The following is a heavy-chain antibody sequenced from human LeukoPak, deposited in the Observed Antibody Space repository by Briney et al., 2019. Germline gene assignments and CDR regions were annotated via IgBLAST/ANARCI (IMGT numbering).Heavy chain of an antibody. CDR3: ARDGYSGNDGL. J-gene: IGHJ4*02. D-gene: IGHD5-12*01. V-gene: IGHV4-59*01. CDR1: GGSISSYY. CDR2: IYHSGST. Sequence: SETLSLTCTVSGGSISSYYWSWIRQPPGKGLEWIGYIYHSGSTNYNPSLTSRVTISVDTSKNQFSLKLSSVTAADTAVYYCARDGYSGNDGLWGQGTLVTVSS.